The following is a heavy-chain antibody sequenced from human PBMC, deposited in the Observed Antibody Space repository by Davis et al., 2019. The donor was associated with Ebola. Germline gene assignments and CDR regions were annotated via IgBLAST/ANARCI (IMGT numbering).Heavy chain of an antibody. D-gene: IGHD1-26*01. J-gene: IGHJ4*02. V-gene: IGHV3-21*01. Sequence: PGGSLRLSCAASGFTFSSYGMNWVRQAPGKGLEWVSSISSSSSYIYYADSVKGRFTISRDNAKNSLYLQMNSLRAEDTAVYYCARDRRWELLKGFDYWGQGTLVTVSS. CDR2: ISSSSSYI. CDR1: GFTFSSYG. CDR3: ARDRRWELLKGFDY.